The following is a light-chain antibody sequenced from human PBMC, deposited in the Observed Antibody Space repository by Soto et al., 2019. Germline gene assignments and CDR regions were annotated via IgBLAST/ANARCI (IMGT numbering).Light chain of an antibody. J-gene: IGKJ1*01. V-gene: IGKV3-20*01. CDR2: GAS. Sequence: DIVLTQCRARVSLSPGKIAILSCRVSHNIDSNYLAWYQQIPGQAPRILIVGASSRASGIPDRFSGSGSGTDFTLNIRILESEDYAVYYCEQYCRPPRTFGQGTKVDIK. CDR1: HNIDSNY. CDR3: EQYCRPPRT.